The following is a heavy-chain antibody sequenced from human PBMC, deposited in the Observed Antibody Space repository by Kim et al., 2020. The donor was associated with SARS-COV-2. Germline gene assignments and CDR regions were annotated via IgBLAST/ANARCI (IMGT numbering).Heavy chain of an antibody. CDR1: GFTFSSYR. Sequence: GGSLRLSCAASGFTFSSYRMSWVRQAPGKGLEWVANIKQDGSEKYYVDSVKGRFTISRDNAKNSLYLQMNSLRAEDTAVYYCAREWGDRGTIFWVYILNYYYGMVVWGHGTTVTVSS. CDR3: AREWGDRGTIFWVYILNYYYGMVV. D-gene: IGHD3-3*01. V-gene: IGHV3-7*01. J-gene: IGHJ6*02. CDR2: IKQDGSEK.